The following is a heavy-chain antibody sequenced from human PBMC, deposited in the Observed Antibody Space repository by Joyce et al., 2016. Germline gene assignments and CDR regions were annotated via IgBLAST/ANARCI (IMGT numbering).Heavy chain of an antibody. CDR1: GGSISSSSYY. Sequence: QLQLQESGPGLVKPSETLSLTCTVSGGSISSSSYYWGWIRQPPGKGLEWIGSISYSGSTYDNPALKSRVTISVDTSKNQFSLKLSSVTAADTAMYYCASWRIVITFGGVMDWGQGTLVTVSS. J-gene: IGHJ4*02. D-gene: IGHD3-16*01. CDR3: ASWRIVITFGGVMD. CDR2: ISYSGST. V-gene: IGHV4-39*07.